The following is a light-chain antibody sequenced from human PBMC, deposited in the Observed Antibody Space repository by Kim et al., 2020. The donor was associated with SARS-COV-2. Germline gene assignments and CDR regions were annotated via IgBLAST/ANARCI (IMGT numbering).Light chain of an antibody. CDR3: QERSGWRT. V-gene: IGKV3-11*01. CDR1: QSGSNY. CDR2: EAC. J-gene: IGKJ4*01. Sequence: SLCPGERATRSCRESQSGSNYVAWYQQKPGQAPRLLIYEACKRATGIPGRCAGSGSGTDFTLTISSLEPEDAAVYYWQERSGWRTFGGGTKVDIK.